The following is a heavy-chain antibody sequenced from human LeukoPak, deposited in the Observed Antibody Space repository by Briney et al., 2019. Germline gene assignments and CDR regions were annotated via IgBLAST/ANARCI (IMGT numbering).Heavy chain of an antibody. CDR2: IYYSGST. CDR3: ARAPHFFDTSGSRYYFDY. Sequence: SETLSLTCTVSGGSISSYYWSWIRQPPGKGLEWIGYIYYSGSTNYNPSLKSRVTISVDTSKNQFSLNLSSLTAADTAVYYCARAPHFFDTSGSRYYFDYWGQGALSPSPQ. J-gene: IGHJ4*02. CDR1: GGSISSYY. D-gene: IGHD3-22*01. V-gene: IGHV4-59*12.